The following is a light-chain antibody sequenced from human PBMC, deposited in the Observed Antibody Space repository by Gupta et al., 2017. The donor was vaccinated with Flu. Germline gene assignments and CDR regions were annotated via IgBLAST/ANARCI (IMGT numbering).Light chain of an antibody. CDR1: SSDVGRYKY. CDR2: EVS. J-gene: IGLJ1*01. CDR3: SSFTSSSDLVV. V-gene: IGLV2-14*01. Sequence: STIACTGTSSDVGRYKYVSWYQQHPGKAPKLMIYEVSNRPSRVSDRFSGSKSGNTASLAISGLQAEDEADYYCSSFTSSSDLVVFGTGTKVTVL.